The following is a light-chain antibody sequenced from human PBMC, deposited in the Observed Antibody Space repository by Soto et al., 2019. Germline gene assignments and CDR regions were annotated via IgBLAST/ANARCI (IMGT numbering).Light chain of an antibody. CDR1: QDISNY. Sequence: DIQMTQSPSSLSASIGDRITITCRASQDISNYLAWYQQRPGKVPKLLVSAASTLHSGVPSRFGGRGSGTDFTLTISGLQPEDVGTYYCQKYNRVPWTFGQGTKVDIK. CDR3: QKYNRVPWT. CDR2: AAS. V-gene: IGKV1-27*01. J-gene: IGKJ1*01.